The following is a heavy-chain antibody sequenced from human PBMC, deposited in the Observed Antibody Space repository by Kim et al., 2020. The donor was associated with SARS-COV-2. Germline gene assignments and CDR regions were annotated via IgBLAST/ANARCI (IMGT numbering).Heavy chain of an antibody. J-gene: IGHJ4*02. V-gene: IGHV1-2*06. CDR1: GYTFTGYY. D-gene: IGHD3-10*01. CDR3: ARPQGFRDGGYYFDY. Sequence: ASVTVSCKASGYTFTGYYMHWVRQAPGQGLEWMGRINPNSGGTNYAQKFQGRVTMTRDTSISTAYMELSRLRSDDTAVYYCARPQGFRDGGYYFDYWGQGTLVTVSS. CDR2: INPNSGGT.